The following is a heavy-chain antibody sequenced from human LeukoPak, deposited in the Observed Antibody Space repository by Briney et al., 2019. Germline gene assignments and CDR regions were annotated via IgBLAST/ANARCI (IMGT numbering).Heavy chain of an antibody. D-gene: IGHD2-15*01. CDR1: GYTFNVYY. CDR2: VIPSSGGT. J-gene: IGHJ3*02. V-gene: IGHV1-2*02. CDR3: ARGVLLQGRGAFDI. Sequence: ASVKVSCKASGYTFNVYYIHWLRQAPGQGLEWMGWVIPSSGGTNYAQNFQDRVTMTRDTSISTAYMELSSLTYDDTAVYYCARGVLLQGRGAFDIWGQGAMVTVSS.